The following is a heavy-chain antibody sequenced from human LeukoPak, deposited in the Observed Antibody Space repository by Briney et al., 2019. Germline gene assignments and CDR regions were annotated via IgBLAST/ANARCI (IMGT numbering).Heavy chain of an antibody. J-gene: IGHJ6*03. Sequence: ASVKVSCKASGYTFTSYDINWVRQATGQGLEWMGWMNPNSGNTGYAQKFQGRVTMTRNTSISTAYMKLSSLRSEDTAVYYCASACSGGSCLDYYYYMDVWGKGTTVTVSS. CDR2: MNPNSGNT. CDR1: GYTFTSYD. V-gene: IGHV1-8*01. D-gene: IGHD2-15*01. CDR3: ASACSGGSCLDYYYYMDV.